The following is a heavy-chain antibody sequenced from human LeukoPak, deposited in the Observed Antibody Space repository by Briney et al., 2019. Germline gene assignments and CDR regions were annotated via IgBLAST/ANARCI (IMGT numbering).Heavy chain of an antibody. CDR3: ARDGLSIVRFDY. D-gene: IGHD6-6*01. V-gene: IGHV1-18*01. Sequence: ASVKVSCKASGYTFSDYGLSWVRQAPGQGLQWMGWINPYNGNTIYAQKFQGRVTMTTDTSTTTAYMELGSLRSDDTAVYYCARDGLSIVRFDYWGQGTLVTVSS. CDR2: INPYNGNT. J-gene: IGHJ4*02. CDR1: GYTFSDYG.